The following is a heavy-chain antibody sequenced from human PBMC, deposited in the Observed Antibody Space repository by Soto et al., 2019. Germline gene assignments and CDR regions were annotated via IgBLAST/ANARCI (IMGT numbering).Heavy chain of an antibody. CDR3: ARGWGRWPHEAPGDH. J-gene: IGHJ4*02. CDR1: AYTFNTYD. V-gene: IGHV1-8*01. D-gene: IGHD3-16*01. Sequence: ASVKVSCKASAYTFNTYDMNWVRQASGQGLEWMGWVNPNSGNAGYAQKFQGRVTMTTSTSMNTAYMELSSLRSEDTALYYCARGWGRWPHEAPGDHWGQATLVTVSS. CDR2: VNPNSGNA.